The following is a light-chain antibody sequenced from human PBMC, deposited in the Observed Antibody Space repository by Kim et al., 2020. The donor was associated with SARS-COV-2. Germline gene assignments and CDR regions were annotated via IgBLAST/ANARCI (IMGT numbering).Light chain of an antibody. CDR3: CSYAGGPYV. V-gene: IGLV2-23*02. CDR2: DVS. CDR1: SSDVETYNL. J-gene: IGLJ1*01. Sequence: PGPSLTISGTGTSSDVETYNLVSWYQHHPGKAPKFMIYDVSKRASGVSSRFSGSKSGNTASLTISDLQAEDEADYFCCSYAGGPYVFGTGTKSPS.